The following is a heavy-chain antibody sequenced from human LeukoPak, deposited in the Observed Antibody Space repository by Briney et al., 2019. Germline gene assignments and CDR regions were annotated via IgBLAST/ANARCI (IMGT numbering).Heavy chain of an antibody. Sequence: SETLSLTCAVSGGSISSGGYSWSWIRQPPGKGLEWIGYIYYSGSTYYNPSLKSRVTISVDTSKNQFSLKLSSVTAADTAVYYCARVLKGDYVWGSYPYFDYRGHGTLVTVSS. CDR3: ARVLKGDYVWGSYPYFDY. J-gene: IGHJ4*01. CDR2: IYYSGST. D-gene: IGHD3-16*02. V-gene: IGHV4-30-4*07. CDR1: GGSISSGGYS.